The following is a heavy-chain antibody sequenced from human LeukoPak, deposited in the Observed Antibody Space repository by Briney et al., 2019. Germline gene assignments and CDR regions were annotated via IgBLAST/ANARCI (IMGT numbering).Heavy chain of an antibody. J-gene: IGHJ3*02. CDR3: ARVHYDFWSGYYPMDAFDI. Sequence: SETLSLTCTVSGGSISSYYWSWIRQPPGKGLECIGYIYYSGSTNYNPSLKSRVTISVDTSKNQFSLKLSSVTAADTAVYYCARVHYDFWSGYYPMDAFDIWGQGTMVTVSS. V-gene: IGHV4-59*01. CDR1: GGSISSYY. D-gene: IGHD3-3*01. CDR2: IYYSGST.